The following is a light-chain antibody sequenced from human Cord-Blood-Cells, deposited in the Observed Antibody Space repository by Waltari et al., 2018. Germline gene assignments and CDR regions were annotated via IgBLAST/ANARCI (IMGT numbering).Light chain of an antibody. CDR1: SSDVGRYNL. Sequence: QSALTQPASVSGSPGQSITISCTGTSSDVGRYNLVSWYQQHPGKAPKLMIYEVSKRPSGVSNRFSGSKSGNTASLTISGLQAEDEADYYCCSYAGSNVFGTGTKVTVL. J-gene: IGLJ1*01. V-gene: IGLV2-23*02. CDR3: CSYAGSNV. CDR2: EVS.